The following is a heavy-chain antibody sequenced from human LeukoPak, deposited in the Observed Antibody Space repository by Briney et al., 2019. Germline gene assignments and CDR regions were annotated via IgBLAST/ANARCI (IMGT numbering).Heavy chain of an antibody. J-gene: IGHJ4*02. V-gene: IGHV1-69*04. Sequence: RASVTVSCKASGGTFSSYAISWVRQAPGQGLEWMGRIIPILGIASYAQKFQGRVTITADKSTSTAYMELSSLRSEDTAVYYCARLWFGESKLYYFDYWGQGTLVTVSS. CDR1: GGTFSSYA. CDR2: IIPILGIA. CDR3: ARLWFGESKLYYFDY. D-gene: IGHD3-10*01.